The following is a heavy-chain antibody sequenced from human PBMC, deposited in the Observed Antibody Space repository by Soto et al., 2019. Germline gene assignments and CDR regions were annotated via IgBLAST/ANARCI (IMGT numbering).Heavy chain of an antibody. Sequence: EVRLLESGGGLAQPGGSLRLSCAASGFTFSSSAMNWVRQAPGKGLEWVSSIRVGGGDTFYADSVRGRFTVSRDISRNTLYLQMNSLRAEDTAIYYCAKCSVGTVRSSGWCNWFDPWGQVTLVTVSS. CDR1: GFTFSSSA. J-gene: IGHJ5*02. V-gene: IGHV3-23*01. D-gene: IGHD6-19*01. CDR2: IRVGGGDT. CDR3: AKCSVGTVRSSGWCNWFDP.